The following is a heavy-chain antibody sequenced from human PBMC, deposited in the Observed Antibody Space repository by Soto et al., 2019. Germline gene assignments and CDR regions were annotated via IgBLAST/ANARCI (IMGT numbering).Heavy chain of an antibody. CDR1: GGTFSSYT. D-gene: IGHD3-22*01. V-gene: IGHV1-69*08. J-gene: IGHJ4*02. Sequence: QVQLVQSGAEVKKPGSSVKVSCKASGGTFSSYTISWVRQAPGQGLEWMGRIIPILGIANYAQKFQGRVTITADKSTSTAYMELSSLRSEDTAVYYCARDSAYYYDSSGYQPGRGYLDYWGQGTLVTVSS. CDR2: IIPILGIA. CDR3: ARDSAYYYDSSGYQPGRGYLDY.